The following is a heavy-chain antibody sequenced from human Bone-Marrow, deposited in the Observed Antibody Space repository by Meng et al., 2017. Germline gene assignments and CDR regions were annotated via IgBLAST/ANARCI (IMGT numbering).Heavy chain of an antibody. CDR2: ICGDST. V-gene: IGHV3-38-3*01. CDR1: GFTVTSNE. Sequence: GESLKISCAAYGFTVTSNEMSWVRQAPGKGLEWVSSICGDSTYYADSGKGRVTVSRDNSKNTLHLQMNSLRAEDMAVYYCARSGGELPLDYWGQGTLVTVSS. CDR3: ARSGGELPLDY. D-gene: IGHD1-26*01. J-gene: IGHJ4*02.